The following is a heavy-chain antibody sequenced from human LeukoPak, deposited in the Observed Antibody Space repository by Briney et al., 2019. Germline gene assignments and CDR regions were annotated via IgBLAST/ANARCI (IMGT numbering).Heavy chain of an antibody. Sequence: GASVKVSCKASGYTFTSYGISWVRQAPGQGLEWMGWISAYNGNTNYAQKLQGRVTMTTDTSTSTAYMELRSLRSDDTAVYYCARDNIFVGATLNPTVGFDYWGQGTLVTVSS. CDR3: ARDNIFVGATLNPTVGFDY. CDR2: ISAYNGNT. D-gene: IGHD1-26*01. J-gene: IGHJ4*02. CDR1: GYTFTSYG. V-gene: IGHV1-18*01.